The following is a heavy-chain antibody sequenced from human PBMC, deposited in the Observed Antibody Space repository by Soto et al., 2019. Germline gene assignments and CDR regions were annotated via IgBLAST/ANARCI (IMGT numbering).Heavy chain of an antibody. D-gene: IGHD3-16*01. CDR1: EYTFIGYY. CDR3: AKQGGRGKDAFDF. Sequence: ASVKVSCKASEYTFIGYYVHWVRQAPGQGLEWMGWINPNSGGTRYAQKFQGRVTMTRDTSISTAYMELSRLRSDDTAVYYCAKQGGRGKDAFDFWGQGRMVTVSS. V-gene: IGHV1-2*02. CDR2: INPNSGGT. J-gene: IGHJ3*01.